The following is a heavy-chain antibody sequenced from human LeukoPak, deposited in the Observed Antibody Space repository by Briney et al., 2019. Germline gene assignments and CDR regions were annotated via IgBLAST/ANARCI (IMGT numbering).Heavy chain of an antibody. CDR2: IYPGDSDT. D-gene: IGHD3-22*01. J-gene: IGHJ4*02. CDR1: GYSFTSYW. V-gene: IGHV5-51*01. CDR3: ARQRYYYDSSGYTYYFDY. Sequence: GESLQISCKGSGYSFTSYWIGWVRQVPGKGLEWMGIIYPGDSDTRYSPSFQGQVTISADKSISTAYLQWSSLKASDTAMYYCARQRYYYDSSGYTYYFDYWGQGTLVTVSS.